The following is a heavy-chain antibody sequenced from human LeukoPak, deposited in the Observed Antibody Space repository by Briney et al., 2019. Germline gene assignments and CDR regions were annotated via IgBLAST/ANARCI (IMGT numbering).Heavy chain of an antibody. J-gene: IGHJ4*02. V-gene: IGHV4-38-2*01. CDR1: GYSISSGYY. CDR2: IYHSGST. D-gene: IGHD1-26*01. Sequence: SETLSLTCAVSGYSISSGYYWGWIRQPPGKGLEWMGSIYHSGSTYYNPSLKSRVTISVDTSKNQFSLKLSSVTAADTAVYYCARASGLGGSSSGAWGAIFDYWGQGTLVTVSS. CDR3: ARASGLGGSSSGAWGAIFDY.